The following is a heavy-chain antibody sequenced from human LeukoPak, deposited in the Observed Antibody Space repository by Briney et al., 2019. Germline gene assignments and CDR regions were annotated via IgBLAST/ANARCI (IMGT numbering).Heavy chain of an antibody. J-gene: IGHJ4*02. CDR2: INPNSGGT. Sequence: ASVKVSCKASGHTFTAYYMFWVRQAPGQGLECMGWINPNSGGTNYAPKFQGRVTMTRDTSISTAYMELSGLTSDDTAVYFCATYYSDTSARDWGQGTLVTVSS. V-gene: IGHV1-2*02. CDR1: GHTFTAYY. D-gene: IGHD3-22*01. CDR3: ATYYSDTSARD.